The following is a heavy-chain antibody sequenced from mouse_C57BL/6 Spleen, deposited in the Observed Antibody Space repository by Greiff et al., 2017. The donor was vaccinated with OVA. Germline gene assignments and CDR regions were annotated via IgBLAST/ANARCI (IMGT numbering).Heavy chain of an antibody. Sequence: ESGPGLVKPSQSLSLTCSVTGYSITSGYYWNWIRQFPGNKLEWMGYISYDGSNNYNPSLKNRISITRDTSKNQFFLKLNSVTTEDTATYYCAREGLGACDYWGQGTTLTVSS. V-gene: IGHV3-6*01. CDR3: AREGLGACDY. J-gene: IGHJ2*01. CDR2: ISYDGSN. D-gene: IGHD4-1*01. CDR1: GYSITSGYY.